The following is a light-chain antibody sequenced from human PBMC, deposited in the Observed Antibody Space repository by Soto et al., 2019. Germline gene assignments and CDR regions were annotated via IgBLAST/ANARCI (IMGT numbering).Light chain of an antibody. J-gene: IGKJ3*01. CDR1: QSISSY. CDR2: AAS. V-gene: IGKV1-39*01. CDR3: QQSYSTPQ. Sequence: DIQMTQSPSSLSASVGDRVTITCRASQSISSYLNWYQQKPGKAPKLLIYAASILQSGVPSRFSGSGSGTDCTLTISSLQPEDFATYYCQQSYSTPQFGPGTKVDIK.